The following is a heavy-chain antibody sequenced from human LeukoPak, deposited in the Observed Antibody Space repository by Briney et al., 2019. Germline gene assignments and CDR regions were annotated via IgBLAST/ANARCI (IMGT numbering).Heavy chain of an antibody. J-gene: IGHJ4*02. CDR2: IYYSGST. V-gene: IGHV4-39*01. D-gene: IGHD3-22*01. CDR1: GGSISSSSYY. CDR3: ARLHSSGYDY. Sequence: PSETLSLTCTVSGGSISSSSYYWGWIRQPPGKGLEWIGSIYYSGSTYYNPSLKSRVTISVDTSKNQFSLKLSSVTAADTAVYYCARLHSSGYDYWGQGTLVTVSS.